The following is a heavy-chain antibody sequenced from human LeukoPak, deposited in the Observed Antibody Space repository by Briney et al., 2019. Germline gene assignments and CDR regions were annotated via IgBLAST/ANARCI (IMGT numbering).Heavy chain of an antibody. V-gene: IGHV4-39*02. CDR2: IYDSGST. J-gene: IGHJ4*02. D-gene: IGHD2-15*01. Sequence: SETLSLTCTVSGGSISSSSYYWGWIRQPPGKGLEWIGSIYDSGSTYYNPSLKSRVTISVDTSKNQFSLKLSSVTAADTAVYYCARDRGVAYCSGGSCLTPPYDYWGQGTLVTVSS. CDR1: GGSISSSSYY. CDR3: ARDRGVAYCSGGSCLTPPYDY.